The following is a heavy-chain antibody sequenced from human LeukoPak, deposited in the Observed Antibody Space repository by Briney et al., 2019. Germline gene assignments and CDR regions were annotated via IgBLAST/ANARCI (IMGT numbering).Heavy chain of an antibody. CDR3: ARGGYSSNY. CDR2: ISSSSRTI. Sequence: PGGSLRLYCAASGFTFSSYNMNWVRQAPGKGLEWVSYISSSSRTIYYADSVKGRFTISRDNAKNSLYLQMNSLRAEDTAVYYCARGGYSSNYWGQGTLVTVSS. J-gene: IGHJ4*02. V-gene: IGHV3-48*01. D-gene: IGHD5-18*01. CDR1: GFTFSSYN.